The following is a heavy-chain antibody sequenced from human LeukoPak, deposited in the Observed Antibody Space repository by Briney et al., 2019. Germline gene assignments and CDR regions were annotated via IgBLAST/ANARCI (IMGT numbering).Heavy chain of an antibody. Sequence: GGSLRLSCAASGFTVSSNYMSWVRQAPGKGLEWVSVIYSGGSTYYADSVKGRFTISRDNSKNTLYLQMNSLRAEDTAVYYCAKAVRTVRGVIRYFDYWGQGTLVTVSS. J-gene: IGHJ4*02. V-gene: IGHV3-53*01. CDR3: AKAVRTVRGVIRYFDY. D-gene: IGHD3-10*01. CDR1: GFTVSSNY. CDR2: IYSGGST.